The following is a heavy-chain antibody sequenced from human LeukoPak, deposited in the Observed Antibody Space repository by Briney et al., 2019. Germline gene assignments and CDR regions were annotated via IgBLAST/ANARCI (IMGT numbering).Heavy chain of an antibody. Sequence: GGSLRLSXATSGFTFSSYWMQWVRQAPGKGLVWVSRINSDGSNTDYAASVKGRFTISRDNAKNSLYLQMNSLRAEDMALYYCAKDSSSSYYYYYMDVWGKGTTVTVSS. CDR2: INSDGSNT. J-gene: IGHJ6*03. CDR3: AKDSSSSYYYYYMDV. CDR1: GFTFSSYW. V-gene: IGHV3-74*01. D-gene: IGHD6-6*01.